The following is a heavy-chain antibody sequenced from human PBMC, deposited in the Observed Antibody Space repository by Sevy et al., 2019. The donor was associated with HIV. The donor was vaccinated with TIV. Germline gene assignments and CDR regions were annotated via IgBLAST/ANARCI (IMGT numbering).Heavy chain of an antibody. J-gene: IGHJ4*02. Sequence: GSLRLSCVASGINFKTYKINWVRQTPGKGLEWVSSISFSGNYIYYADFAKGRFTISRDNARNSRYLQMISLTAEDTAVYYCATSSGWALDYWGQGTLVTVSS. V-gene: IGHV3-21*01. D-gene: IGHD6-19*01. CDR2: ISFSGNYI. CDR1: GINFKTYK. CDR3: ATSSGWALDY.